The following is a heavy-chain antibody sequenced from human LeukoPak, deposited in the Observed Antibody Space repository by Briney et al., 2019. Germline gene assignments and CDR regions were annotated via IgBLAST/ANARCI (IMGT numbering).Heavy chain of an antibody. J-gene: IGHJ4*02. V-gene: IGHV4-31*03. CDR2: IYYSGST. CDR3: ASLYSSSWYQDY. CDR1: GGSISSGGYY. Sequence: SETLSLTCTVSGGSISSGGYYWSWIRQHPGKGLEWIGYIYYSGSTYYNPSLKSRVTISVDTSKNQFSLKLSSVTAADTAVYYCASLYSSSWYQDYWGQGTLVTVSS. D-gene: IGHD6-13*01.